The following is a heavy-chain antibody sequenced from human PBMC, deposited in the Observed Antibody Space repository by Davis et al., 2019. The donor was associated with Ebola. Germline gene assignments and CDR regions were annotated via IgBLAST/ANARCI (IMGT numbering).Heavy chain of an antibody. CDR1: GGSFSGYY. V-gene: IGHV4-34*01. CDR3: AGLAAAEGDYFDY. Sequence: SETLSLTCAVYGGSFSGYYWSWIRQPPGKGLEWIGEINHSGSTNYNPSLKSRVTISVDTSKNQFSLKLSSVTAADTAVYYCAGLAAAEGDYFDYWGQGTLVTVSS. J-gene: IGHJ4*02. CDR2: INHSGST. D-gene: IGHD6-25*01.